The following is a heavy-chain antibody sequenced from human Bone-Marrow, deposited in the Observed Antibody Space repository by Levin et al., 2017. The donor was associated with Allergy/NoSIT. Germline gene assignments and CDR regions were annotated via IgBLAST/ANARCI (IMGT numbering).Heavy chain of an antibody. CDR2: ISGYSRKT. J-gene: IGHJ4*02. Sequence: ASVKVSCKASGYTFSDYGISWVRQAPGQGPEWLGWISGYSRKTNYAQKFQGRVTMTRGTSTTTAYMELTNLRSDDTGVYYCARIWTDFYGSGSYRSDYWGQGTLVTVSS. CDR3: ARIWTDFYGSGSYRSDY. D-gene: IGHD3-10*01. V-gene: IGHV1-18*04. CDR1: GYTFSDYG.